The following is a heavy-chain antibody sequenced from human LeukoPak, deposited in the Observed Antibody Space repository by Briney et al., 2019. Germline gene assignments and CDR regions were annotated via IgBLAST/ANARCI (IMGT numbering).Heavy chain of an antibody. CDR2: ISYDGSNK. CDR1: GFTFSSYA. CDR3: ATQRCY. D-gene: IGHD1-1*01. J-gene: IGHJ4*02. Sequence: GGSLRLSCAASGFTFSSYAMHWVRQAPGKGLEWVAVISYDGSNKYYPDSVKGRFTISRDNSKNTLYLQMNSLRAEDTAVYYCATQRCYWGQGTLVTVSS. V-gene: IGHV3-30-3*01.